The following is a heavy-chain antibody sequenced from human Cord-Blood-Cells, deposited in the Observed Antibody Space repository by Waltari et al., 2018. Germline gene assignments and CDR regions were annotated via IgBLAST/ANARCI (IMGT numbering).Heavy chain of an antibody. J-gene: IGHJ3*02. CDR3: AKENSSSSFFAFDI. CDR2: ISYEGSNK. Sequence: QVQLVESGGGVVQPGRSLRLSCAASGFTFSSYGMHWFRQAPGKGLEWVAVISYEGSNKYYADSVKGRFTISRDNSKNTLYLQMNSLRAEDTAVYYCAKENSSSSFFAFDIWGQGTMVTVSS. D-gene: IGHD6-6*01. CDR1: GFTFSSYG. V-gene: IGHV3-30*18.